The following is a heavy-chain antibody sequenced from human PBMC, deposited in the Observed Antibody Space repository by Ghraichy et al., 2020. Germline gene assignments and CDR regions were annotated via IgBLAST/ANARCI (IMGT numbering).Heavy chain of an antibody. V-gene: IGHV3-23*01. D-gene: IGHD1-26*01. CDR1: GFTFSSYA. J-gene: IGHJ4*02. CDR3: AKGSVGATSLLRY. CDR2: ISGSGGNT. Sequence: GGSLRLSCAASGFTFSSYAMSWVRQAPGRGLEWVSAISGSGGNTYYADSVKGRLTISRDNSKNTLYLQMNSLRAEATAVYYCAKGSVGATSLLRYWGQGTLVSVSS.